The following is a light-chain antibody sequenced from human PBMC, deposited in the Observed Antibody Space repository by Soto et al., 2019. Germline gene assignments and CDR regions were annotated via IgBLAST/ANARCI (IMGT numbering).Light chain of an antibody. CDR2: QDS. CDR3: QAWDSSKGV. V-gene: IGLV3-1*01. CDR1: KLGDKN. J-gene: IGLJ1*01. Sequence: SYELTQPPSVSESPGQTASITCSGDKLGDKNVCWYQQKAGQSPVLVIYQDSKRPSGIPERFSGSNSGNTATLTISGTQAMDEADYYCQAWDSSKGVFGTGTKLTVL.